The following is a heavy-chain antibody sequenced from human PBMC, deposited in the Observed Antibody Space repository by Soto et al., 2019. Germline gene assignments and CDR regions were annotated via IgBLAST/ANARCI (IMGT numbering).Heavy chain of an antibody. D-gene: IGHD2-15*01. J-gene: IGHJ4*02. Sequence: PGGSLRLSCEASGFTFSGFDMHWVRQPRGKGLEWVSTIGTAGDTYYAVSVKGRFTISRDNAKNSLSLQMNSLRAGDTAAYFCARGQEVGAHFFDSWGQGTQVTVSS. CDR3: ARGQEVGAHFFDS. CDR2: IGTAGDT. CDR1: GFTFSGFD. V-gene: IGHV3-13*01.